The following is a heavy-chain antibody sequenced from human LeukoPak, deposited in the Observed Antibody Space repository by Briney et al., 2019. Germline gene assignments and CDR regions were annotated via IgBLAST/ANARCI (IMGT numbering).Heavy chain of an antibody. CDR1: GGSISSSSYY. CDR2: IYYCGST. Sequence: SETLSLTCTVSGGSISSSSYYWGWIRQPPGKGLEWIGSIYYCGSTYYNPSLKSRVTISVDTSKNQFSLKLTSVTAADTAVYYCARAMYGGSYYDGFDPWGRGTLVTVSS. CDR3: ARAMYGGSYYDGFDP. V-gene: IGHV4-39*07. D-gene: IGHD1-26*01. J-gene: IGHJ5*02.